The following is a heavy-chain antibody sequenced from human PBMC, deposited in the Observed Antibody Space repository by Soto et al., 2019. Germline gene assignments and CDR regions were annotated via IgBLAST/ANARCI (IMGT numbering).Heavy chain of an antibody. CDR2: IHHSGGT. J-gene: IGHJ4*02. V-gene: IGHV4-4*02. CDR3: AKKVAITTTAKPRGQFDY. Sequence: SKTLSLTCAVSGGSIDSTNWWSWVRQAPGKGLEWIGEIHHSGGTNYNPSLKSRVTISVDRSKNHFSLNLSSVTAADTAVYYCAKKVAITTTAKPRGQFDYWGQGTLVTVSS. CDR1: GGSIDSTNW. D-gene: IGHD2-15*01.